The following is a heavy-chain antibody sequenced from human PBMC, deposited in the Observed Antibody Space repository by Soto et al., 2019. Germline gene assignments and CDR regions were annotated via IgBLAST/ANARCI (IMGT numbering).Heavy chain of an antibody. D-gene: IGHD3-3*01. CDR2: IDPSDSYT. CDR1: GYSFTSYW. J-gene: IGHJ5*02. Sequence: PGESLKISCKGSGYSFTSYWISWVRQMPGKGLEWMGRIDPSDSYTNYSPSFQGHVTISADKSISTAYLQWSSLKASDTAMYYCARQFSVDFWSVYNWFDPWGQGTLVTVSS. CDR3: ARQFSVDFWSVYNWFDP. V-gene: IGHV5-10-1*01.